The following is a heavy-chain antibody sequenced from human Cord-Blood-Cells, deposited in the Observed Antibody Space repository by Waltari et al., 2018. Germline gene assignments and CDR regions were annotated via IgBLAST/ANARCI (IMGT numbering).Heavy chain of an antibody. CDR3: ARVGATDHSLDY. J-gene: IGHJ4*02. D-gene: IGHD1-26*01. CDR1: GFTFSSYW. V-gene: IGHV3-7*01. CDR2: IKQYGSEK. Sequence: EVQLVESGGGLVQPGGSLRLSCAASGFTFSSYWMRWVLQAPGKGLEWVANIKQYGSEKYYVDSVKGRFTISRDNAKNSLYLQMNSLRAEDTAVYYCARVGATDHSLDYWGQGTLVTVSS.